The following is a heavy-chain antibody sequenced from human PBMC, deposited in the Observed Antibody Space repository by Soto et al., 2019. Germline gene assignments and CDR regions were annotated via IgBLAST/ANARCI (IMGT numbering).Heavy chain of an antibody. V-gene: IGHV3-30*03. CDR3: AQGYSGYDPPHWFDP. J-gene: IGHJ5*02. CDR1: GFTFSSYG. D-gene: IGHD5-12*01. Sequence: HPGGSLRLSCAASGFTFSSYGMHWVRQAPGKGLEWVAVISYDGYNKYYADSVKGRFTISRDNSKNTLYLQMNSLKLEDTAVYYCAQGYSGYDPPHWFDPWGQGTLVTVSS. CDR2: ISYDGYNK.